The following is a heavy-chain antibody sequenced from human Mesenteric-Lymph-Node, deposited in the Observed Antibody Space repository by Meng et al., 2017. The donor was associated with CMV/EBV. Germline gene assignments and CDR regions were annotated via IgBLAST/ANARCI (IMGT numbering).Heavy chain of an antibody. CDR3: ARHQRWLKSEGGFNY. CDR1: GGSFSGYY. D-gene: IGHD4-23*01. CDR2: INHSGST. Sequence: QVHIQHVGPGLLKPSETLSLTCPVYGGSFSGYYWSWIRQPPGKGLEWIGEINHSGSTNYNPSLKSRVTISVDTSKNQFSLKLSSVTAADTAVYYCARHQRWLKSEGGFNYWGQGTLVTVSS. J-gene: IGHJ4*02. V-gene: IGHV4-34*01.